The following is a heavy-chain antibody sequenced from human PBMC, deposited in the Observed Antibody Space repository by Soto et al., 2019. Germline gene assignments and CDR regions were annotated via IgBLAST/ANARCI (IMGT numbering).Heavy chain of an antibody. CDR2: IWYDGSNK. J-gene: IGHJ1*01. Sequence: GGSLRLSCAASGFTFSSYGMHWVRQAPGKGLEWVAVIWYDGSNKYYADSVKGRFTISRDNSKNTLYLQMNSLRAEDTAVYYCARASISAPDAEYFQHWGQGTLVTVSS. CDR3: ARASISAPDAEYFQH. V-gene: IGHV3-33*01. D-gene: IGHD6-25*01. CDR1: GFTFSSYG.